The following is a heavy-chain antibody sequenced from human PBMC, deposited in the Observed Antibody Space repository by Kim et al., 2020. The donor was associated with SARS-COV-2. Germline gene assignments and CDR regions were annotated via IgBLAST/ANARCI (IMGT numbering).Heavy chain of an antibody. CDR1: GYTFTSYA. CDR2: MNTNTGNP. CDR3: ARVRGITIFGVVTKSFDY. J-gene: IGHJ4*02. Sequence: ASVKVSCKASGYTFTSYAMNWVRQAPGQGLEWMGWMNTNTGNPTYAQGFTGRFVFSLDTSVSTAYLQISSLKAEDTAVYYFARVRGITIFGVVTKSFDYWGQGPLVTVSS. V-gene: IGHV7-4-1*02. D-gene: IGHD3-3*01.